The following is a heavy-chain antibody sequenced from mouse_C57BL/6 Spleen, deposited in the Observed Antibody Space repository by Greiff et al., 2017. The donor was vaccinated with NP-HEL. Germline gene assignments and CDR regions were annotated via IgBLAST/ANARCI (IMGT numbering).Heavy chain of an antibody. J-gene: IGHJ2*01. V-gene: IGHV5-4*01. CDR3: ARDFPGITTVPGYFDY. Sequence: EVQRVESGGGLVKPGGSLKLSCAASGFTFSSYAMSWVRQTPEKRLEWVATISDGGSYTYYPDNVKGRFTISRDNAKNNLYLQMSHLKSEDTAMYYCARDFPGITTVPGYFDYWGQGTTLTVSS. CDR1: GFTFSSYA. CDR2: ISDGGSYT. D-gene: IGHD1-1*01.